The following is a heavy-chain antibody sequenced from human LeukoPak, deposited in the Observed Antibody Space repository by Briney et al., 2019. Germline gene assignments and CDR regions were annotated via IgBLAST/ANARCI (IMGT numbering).Heavy chain of an antibody. CDR2: INHSGST. V-gene: IGHV4-34*01. Sequence: PSETLSLTCAVYGGSFSGYYRSWIRQPPGKGLEWIGEINHSGSTNYNPSLKSRVTISVDTSKNQFSLKLSSVTAADTAVYYCARGMGNPSDYWGQGTLVTVSS. D-gene: IGHD1-14*01. J-gene: IGHJ4*02. CDR1: GGSFSGYY. CDR3: ARGMGNPSDY.